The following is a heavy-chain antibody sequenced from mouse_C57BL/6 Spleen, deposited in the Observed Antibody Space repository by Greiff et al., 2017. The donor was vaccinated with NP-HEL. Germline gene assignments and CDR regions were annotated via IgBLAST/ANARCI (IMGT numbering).Heavy chain of an antibody. CDR2: IYPGDGDT. CDR1: GYAFRSYW. V-gene: IGHV1-80*01. Sequence: VKLVESGAELVKPGASVKISCKASGYAFRSYWMNWVKQRPGKGLEWIGQIYPGDGDTNYNGKFKGKATLTADKSSSTAYMQLSSLTSEDSAVYFCGRDPFYDYEAYWGQGTLVTVSA. CDR3: GRDPFYDYEAY. J-gene: IGHJ3*01. D-gene: IGHD2-4*01.